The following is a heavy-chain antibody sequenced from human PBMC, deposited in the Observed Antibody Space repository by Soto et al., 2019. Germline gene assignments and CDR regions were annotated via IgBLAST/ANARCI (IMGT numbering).Heavy chain of an antibody. Sequence: KASETLSLTCTVSGGSISSYYWSWIRQPPGKGLEWIGYIYYSGSTNYNPSLKSRVTISVDTSKNQFSLKLSSVTAADTAVYYCARVGMDIVVVPAVPPLFDYWGQGTLVTVSS. J-gene: IGHJ4*02. CDR1: GGSISSYY. CDR2: IYYSGST. D-gene: IGHD2-2*03. V-gene: IGHV4-59*01. CDR3: ARVGMDIVVVPAVPPLFDY.